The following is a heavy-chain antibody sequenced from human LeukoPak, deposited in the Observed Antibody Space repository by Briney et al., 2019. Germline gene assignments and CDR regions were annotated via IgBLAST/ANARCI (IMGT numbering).Heavy chain of an antibody. CDR2: IYTSGST. CDR3: ARTTMVRGVTSFDY. CDR1: GGSISSYY. V-gene: IGHV4-4*07. J-gene: IGHJ4*02. Sequence: SETLSLTCTVSGGSISSYYWSWIRQPAGKGLEWIGRIYTSGSTNYNPSLKSRVTMSVDTSKNQFSLKLSSVTAADTAVYYCARTTMVRGVTSFDYWGQGTLVTVS. D-gene: IGHD3-10*01.